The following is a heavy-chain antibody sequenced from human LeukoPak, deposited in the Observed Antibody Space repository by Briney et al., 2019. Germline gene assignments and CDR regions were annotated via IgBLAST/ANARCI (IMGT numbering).Heavy chain of an antibody. D-gene: IGHD2-15*01. V-gene: IGHV4-4*07. CDR3: ARGFGGQEVYDY. CDR2: TYTSGGT. J-gene: IGHJ4*02. Sequence: SETLSLTCTVSGGSISSYYWSWIRKPAGKGLEWIGRTYTSGGTNYNPSLKSRVTISVDTSKNQFSLMLSSVTAADTAVYYCARGFGGQEVYDYWGQGTLVTVSS. CDR1: GGSISSYY.